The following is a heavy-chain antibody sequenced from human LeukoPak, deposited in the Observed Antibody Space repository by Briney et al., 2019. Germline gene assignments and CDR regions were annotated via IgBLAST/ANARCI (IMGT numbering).Heavy chain of an antibody. CDR2: IIPIFGTA. J-gene: IGHJ5*02. Sequence: ASVKVSCKASGGTFSSYAISWVRQAPGQGLEWMGGIIPIFGTANCAQKFQGRVTITTDESTSTAYMELSSLRSEDTAVYYCARAGGFAAANWFDPWGQGTLVTVSS. CDR1: GGTFSSYA. V-gene: IGHV1-69*05. CDR3: ARAGGFAAANWFDP. D-gene: IGHD3-10*01.